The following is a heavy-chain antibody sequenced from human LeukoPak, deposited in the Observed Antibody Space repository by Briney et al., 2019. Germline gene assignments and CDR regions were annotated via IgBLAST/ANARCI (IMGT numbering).Heavy chain of an antibody. D-gene: IGHD3-22*01. Sequence: GGSLRLSCAVSGVTLSNYGMSWVRRAPGKGLEWVAGISGSGGSTNYADSVKGRFTISRDSPKNTLYLQMNSLRAEDTAVYFCAKRGVVIRVILVGFHKEANYFDSWGQGALVTVSS. CDR1: GVTLSNYG. V-gene: IGHV3-23*01. J-gene: IGHJ4*02. CDR2: ISGSGGST. CDR3: AKRGVVIRVILVGFHKEANYFDS.